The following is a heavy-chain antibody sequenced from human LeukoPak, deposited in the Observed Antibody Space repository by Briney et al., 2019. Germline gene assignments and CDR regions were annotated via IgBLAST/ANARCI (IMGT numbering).Heavy chain of an antibody. J-gene: IGHJ4*02. Sequence: PSQTLSLTCTVSGGSISSGDYYWSWIRQPPGKGLEWIGYIYYSGSTYYNPSLKSRVTISVDTSKNQFSLKLGSVTAADTAVYYCARTNVPATRRTSNYYFDYWGQGTLVTVSS. CDR1: GGSISSGDYY. CDR3: ARTNVPATRRTSNYYFDY. V-gene: IGHV4-30-4*08. D-gene: IGHD2-2*01. CDR2: IYYSGST.